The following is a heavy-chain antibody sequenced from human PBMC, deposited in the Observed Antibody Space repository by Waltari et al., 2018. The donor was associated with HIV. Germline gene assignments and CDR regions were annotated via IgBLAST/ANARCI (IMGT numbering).Heavy chain of an antibody. J-gene: IGHJ5*01. CDR1: GGSISTRRYY. D-gene: IGHD3-10*02. Sequence: QLQLQESGPGLVKPSETLSLTCAVSGGSISTRRYYWGWIRQPPGKGLEWIGSIYYSGSTYYNPSLKSRVTISVDTSKNQFSLKLSSVTAADTAVYYCARHVRSSIWFDYWGQGTLVTVSS. CDR2: IYYSGST. CDR3: ARHVRSSIWFDY. V-gene: IGHV4-39*01.